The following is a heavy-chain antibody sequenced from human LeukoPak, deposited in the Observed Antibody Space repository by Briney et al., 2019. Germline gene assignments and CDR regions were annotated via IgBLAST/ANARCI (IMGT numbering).Heavy chain of an antibody. V-gene: IGHV3-21*01. Sequence: PGGSLRLSCAASGFTFTSYTINWVRQAPGKGLEWVSSSSSSSSSIYYADSVMGRFTISRDNAKNSLFLQMNSLRAEDTAVYYCARDYYGDYYFDYWGQGTLVTVSS. CDR2: SSSSSSSI. J-gene: IGHJ4*02. CDR1: GFTFTSYT. CDR3: ARDYYGDYYFDY. D-gene: IGHD4-17*01.